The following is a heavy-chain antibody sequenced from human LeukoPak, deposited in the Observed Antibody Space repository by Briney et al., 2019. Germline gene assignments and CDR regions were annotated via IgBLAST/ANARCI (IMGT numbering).Heavy chain of an antibody. Sequence: GGSLRLSCAASEFTFSSYAMSWVRQAPGKGLEWVSAISGSGGSTYYADSVKGRFTISRDNSKNTLYLQMNSLRAEDTAVYYCAKSSDILTGYYRWGQGTLVTVSS. D-gene: IGHD3-9*01. J-gene: IGHJ4*02. V-gene: IGHV3-23*01. CDR2: ISGSGGST. CDR3: AKSSDILTGYYR. CDR1: EFTFSSYA.